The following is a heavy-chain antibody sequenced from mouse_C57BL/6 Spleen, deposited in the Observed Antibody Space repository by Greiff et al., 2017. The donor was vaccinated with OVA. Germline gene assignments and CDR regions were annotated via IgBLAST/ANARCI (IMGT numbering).Heavy chain of an antibody. CDR2: IDPSDSYT. CDR3: ARVEEPGGSSYFDY. D-gene: IGHD1-1*01. V-gene: IGHV1-59*01. J-gene: IGHJ2*01. Sequence: QVQLQQPGAELVRPGTSVKLSCKASGYTFTSYWMHWVKQRPGQGLEWIGVIDPSDSYTNYNQKFKGKATLTVDTSSSTAYMQLSSLTSEDSAVYYCARVEEPGGSSYFDYWGQGTTLTVSS. CDR1: GYTFTSYW.